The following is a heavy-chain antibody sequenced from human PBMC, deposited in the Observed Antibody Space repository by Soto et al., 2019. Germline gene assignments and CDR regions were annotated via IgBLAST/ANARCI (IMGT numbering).Heavy chain of an antibody. CDR3: ARDQEMATIQS. Sequence: QVQLVESGGGVVQPGRSLRLSCAASGFTFSSYAMHWVRQAPGKGLEWVAVISYDGSNKYYADSVKGRFTISRDNSKNTLYLQMNSLRAEDTAVYYCARDQEMATIQSWGQGTLVTVSS. V-gene: IGHV3-30-3*01. CDR2: ISYDGSNK. J-gene: IGHJ4*02. CDR1: GFTFSSYA. D-gene: IGHD5-12*01.